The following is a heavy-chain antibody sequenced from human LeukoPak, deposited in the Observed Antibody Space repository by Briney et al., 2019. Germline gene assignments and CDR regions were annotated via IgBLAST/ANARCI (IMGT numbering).Heavy chain of an antibody. CDR2: IHDSGST. J-gene: IGHJ5*02. V-gene: IGHV4-30-4*07. Sequence: SETLSLTCTVSGDSISSGGYSWSWIRQTPGKGLEWIAYIHDSGSTYNNPSLKTRLSISIDTSKNQFSLKLNSVSAADTAVYYCARVVAADGNNWFDPWGQGTLVTVSS. CDR1: GDSISSGGYS. D-gene: IGHD6-13*01. CDR3: ARVVAADGNNWFDP.